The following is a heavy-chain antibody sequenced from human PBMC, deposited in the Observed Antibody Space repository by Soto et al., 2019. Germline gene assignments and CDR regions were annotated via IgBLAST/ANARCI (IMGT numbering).Heavy chain of an antibody. CDR3: ARVCSSGWSPDY. CDR1: GGSISGHY. CDR2: IFYTGST. D-gene: IGHD6-19*01. Sequence: SETLSLTCTVSGGSISGHYWIWIRQSPGNGLEWIGYIFYTGSTNYNPSLKSRVTLSADTSKNQFSLRLSSLTAADTAVYYCARVCSSGWSPDYWGQGTLVTVSS. J-gene: IGHJ4*02. V-gene: IGHV4-59*11.